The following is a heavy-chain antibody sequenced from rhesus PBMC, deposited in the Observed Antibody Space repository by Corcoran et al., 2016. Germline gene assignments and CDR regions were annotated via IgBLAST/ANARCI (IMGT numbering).Heavy chain of an antibody. CDR2: IDPSDSAT. V-gene: IGHV5-2*01. CDR3: TRGQGQFDY. D-gene: IGHD6-25*01. CDR1: GYSFTSYW. J-gene: IGHJ4*01. Sequence: EVQLVQSGAEVKRPGESLKISCKTSGYSFTSYWISWVRQMPGKGREWRGAIDPSDSATRYSPSVQGQGTISADKSISTTYLQWSSLRSEDTAVYYCTRGQGQFDYWGQGVLVTVSS.